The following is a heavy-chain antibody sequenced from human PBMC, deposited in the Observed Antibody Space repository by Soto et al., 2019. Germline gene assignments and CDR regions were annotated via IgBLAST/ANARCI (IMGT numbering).Heavy chain of an antibody. CDR1: GFTFSNAW. CDR2: IKSKTDGGTT. Sequence: PGGSLRLSCAASGFTFSNAWMNWVRQAPGKGLEWVGRIKSKTDGGTTDYAAPVKGRFTISRDDSKNTLYLQMNSLKTEDTAVYYCTTLNYDFWSGYLFYFDYWGQGTLVTVSS. J-gene: IGHJ4*02. V-gene: IGHV3-15*07. CDR3: TTLNYDFWSGYLFYFDY. D-gene: IGHD3-3*01.